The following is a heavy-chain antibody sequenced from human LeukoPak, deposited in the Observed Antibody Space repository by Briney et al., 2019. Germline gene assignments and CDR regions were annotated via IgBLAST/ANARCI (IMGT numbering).Heavy chain of an antibody. CDR2: IYYSGST. Sequence: SETLSLTCTVSGGSISSSSYYWGWTRQPPGKGLEWIGSIYYSGSTYYNPSLKSRVTISVDTSKNQFSLKLSSVTAADTAVYYCASRPEEYYDSRPNDYWGQGTLVTVSS. CDR3: ASRPEEYYDSRPNDY. V-gene: IGHV4-39*01. D-gene: IGHD3-22*01. J-gene: IGHJ4*02. CDR1: GGSISSSSYY.